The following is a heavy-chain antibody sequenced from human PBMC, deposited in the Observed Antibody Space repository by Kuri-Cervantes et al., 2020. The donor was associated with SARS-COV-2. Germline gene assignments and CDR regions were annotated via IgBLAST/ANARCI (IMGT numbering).Heavy chain of an antibody. Sequence: GSLRLSCAVYGGSFSSYYWSWIRQPPGKGLEWIGYIYYSGSTNYNPSLKSRVTISVDTSKNQFSLKLSSATAADTAVYYCARDWGYSYAEGAFDIWGQGTMVTVSS. V-gene: IGHV4-59*01. CDR2: IYYSGST. J-gene: IGHJ3*02. CDR3: ARDWGYSYAEGAFDI. CDR1: GGSFSSYY. D-gene: IGHD5-18*01.